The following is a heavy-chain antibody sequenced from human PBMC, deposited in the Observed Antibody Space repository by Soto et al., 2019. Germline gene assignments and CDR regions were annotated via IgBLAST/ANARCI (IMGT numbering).Heavy chain of an antibody. CDR3: ARVDTPVDITMIVVVNHYSYYYGMDV. J-gene: IGHJ6*02. D-gene: IGHD3-22*01. CDR2: INPNSGGT. V-gene: IGHV1-2*02. Sequence: ASVKVSCKASGYTFTGYYMHWVRQAPGQGLEWMGWINPNSGGTNYAQKFQGRVTMTRDTSISTAYMELSRLRSDDTAVYYCARVDTPVDITMIVVVNHYSYYYGMDVWGQGTTVTVSS. CDR1: GYTFTGYY.